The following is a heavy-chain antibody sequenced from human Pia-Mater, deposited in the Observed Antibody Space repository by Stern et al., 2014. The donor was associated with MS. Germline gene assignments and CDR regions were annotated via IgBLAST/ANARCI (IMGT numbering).Heavy chain of an antibody. Sequence: QVQLQESGPGLVKPSQTLSLTCTVSGGSISSGGFYWSWIRQHPGKGLELFGSIYYSGSTSYNPSPKSRVTISVDTSKNQFSLKLSSVTAADTAVYYCARVDSSSWDFDYWGQGTLVTVSS. CDR1: GGSISSGGFY. CDR2: IYYSGST. D-gene: IGHD6-13*01. V-gene: IGHV4-31*03. J-gene: IGHJ4*02. CDR3: ARVDSSSWDFDY.